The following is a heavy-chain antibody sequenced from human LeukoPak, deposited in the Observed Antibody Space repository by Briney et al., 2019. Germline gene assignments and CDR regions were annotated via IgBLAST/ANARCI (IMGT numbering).Heavy chain of an antibody. D-gene: IGHD3-3*01. CDR2: ISAYNGNT. Sequence: ASVKVSCNASGYTFTSYGISWVRQAPGQGLEWMGWISAYNGNTNYAQKLLGRVTMTTDTSTSTAYMELRSLRSDDTAVYYCARASSSKNSITIFGVVLRGYWFDPWGQGTLVTVSS. CDR3: ARASSSKNSITIFGVVLRGYWFDP. V-gene: IGHV1-18*01. J-gene: IGHJ5*02. CDR1: GYTFTSYG.